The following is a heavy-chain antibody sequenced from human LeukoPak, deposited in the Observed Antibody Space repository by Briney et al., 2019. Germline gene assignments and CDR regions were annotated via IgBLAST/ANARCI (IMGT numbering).Heavy chain of an antibody. CDR2: ISHSGST. CDR3: ARGVTSALSYYYGMDV. CDR1: VGSFSGCY. Sequence: SETLSLTCAVYVGSFSGCYWSWIRQTPGKGLEWIGEISHSGSTNYNPSLESRVTISVAPSKNQFSLNLHSVTAADTAVYYCARGVTSALSYYYGMDVWGQGTTVIVFS. D-gene: IGHD2/OR15-2a*01. J-gene: IGHJ6*02. V-gene: IGHV4-34*01.